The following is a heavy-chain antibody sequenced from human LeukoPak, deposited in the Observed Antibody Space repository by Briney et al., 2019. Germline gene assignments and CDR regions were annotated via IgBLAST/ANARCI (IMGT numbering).Heavy chain of an antibody. CDR2: INPSGGST. CDR1: GYTFTSYY. J-gene: IGHJ3*02. CDR3: ARKRIFDAFDI. V-gene: IGHV1-46*01. Sequence: ASVNVSCKASGYTFTSYYMHWVRQAPGQGLEWMGIINPSGGSTSYAQKFQGRVTMTRDMSTSTVYMELSSLRSEDTAVYYCARKRIFDAFDIWGQGTMVTVSS.